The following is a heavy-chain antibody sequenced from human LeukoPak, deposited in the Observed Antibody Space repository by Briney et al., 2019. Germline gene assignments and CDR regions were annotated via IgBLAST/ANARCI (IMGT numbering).Heavy chain of an antibody. Sequence: SQTLSLTCAISGDSVSSNSVAWNWIRQSPSRGPEWLGRTYYRSKWYIDYADSVKSRITISPDTSKNQFSLQLNTMTPEDTAIYYCARGRVSAFDIRGRGTMVTVSS. CDR1: GDSVSSNSVA. CDR2: TYYRSKWYI. J-gene: IGHJ3*02. D-gene: IGHD2-8*01. CDR3: ARGRVSAFDI. V-gene: IGHV6-1*01.